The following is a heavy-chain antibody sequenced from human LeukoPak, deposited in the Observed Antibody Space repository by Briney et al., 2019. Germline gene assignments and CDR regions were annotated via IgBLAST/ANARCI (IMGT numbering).Heavy chain of an antibody. Sequence: PGRSLRLSCAASGFTFSSYGMHWVRQAPGKGLEWVAVISYDGSNKYYADSVKGRFTTSRDNSKNTLYLQMNSLRAEDTAVYYCAKDPFEGGYGAFDYWGQGTLVTVSS. D-gene: IGHD5-12*01. CDR1: GFTFSSYG. CDR3: AKDPFEGGYGAFDY. V-gene: IGHV3-30*18. CDR2: ISYDGSNK. J-gene: IGHJ4*02.